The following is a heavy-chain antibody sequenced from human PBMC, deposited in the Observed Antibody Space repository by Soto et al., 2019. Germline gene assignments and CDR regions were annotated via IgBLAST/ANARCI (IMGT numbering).Heavy chain of an antibody. CDR3: TRDASRDSSARGWFDP. CDR1: GFTFRSFT. D-gene: IGHD6-13*01. V-gene: IGHV3-21*01. CDR2: ISSNSAYI. J-gene: IGHJ5*02. Sequence: GGSLRLSCAASGFTFRSFTMNWVRQAPGKGLEWVSTISSNSAYIYYTDALRGRFTISRDNAKNSLHLQMNSLRAEDTAVYYCTRDASRDSSARGWFDPWGPGTLVTGS.